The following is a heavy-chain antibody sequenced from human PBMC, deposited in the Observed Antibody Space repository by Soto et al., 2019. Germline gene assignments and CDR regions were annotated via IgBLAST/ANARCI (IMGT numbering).Heavy chain of an antibody. J-gene: IGHJ4*02. CDR2: ITGSGSRT. V-gene: IGHV3-23*01. D-gene: IGHD3-3*01. Sequence: HPGGSLRLSCAASGFIFSDYAMNWVRRAPGKGLEWVSVITGSGSRTYYSDSVTGRFTVSRDNSKNTLYLQMNSLRADDTAVYYCAKDHDFWSGYNPPRYFDYWGLGTLVTVSS. CDR1: GFIFSDYA. CDR3: AKDHDFWSGYNPPRYFDY.